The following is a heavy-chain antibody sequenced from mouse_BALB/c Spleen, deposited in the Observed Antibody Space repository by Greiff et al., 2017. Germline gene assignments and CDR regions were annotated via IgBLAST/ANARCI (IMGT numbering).Heavy chain of an antibody. V-gene: IGHV5-17*02. CDR3: ARGYYGYWYFDV. J-gene: IGHJ1*01. CDR2: ISSGSSTI. D-gene: IGHD1-1*01. Sequence: EVNLVESGGGLVQPGGSRKLSCAASGFTFSSFGMHWVRQAPEKGLEWVAYISSGSSTIYYADTVKGRFTISRDNPKNTLFLQMTSLRSEDTAMYYCARGYYGYWYFDVWGAGTTVTVSS. CDR1: GFTFSSFG.